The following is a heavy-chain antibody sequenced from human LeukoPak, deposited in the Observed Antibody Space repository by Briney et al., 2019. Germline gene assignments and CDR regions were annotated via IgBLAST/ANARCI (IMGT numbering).Heavy chain of an antibody. D-gene: IGHD4-11*01. CDR3: AIYADDYSSYVNWFDP. J-gene: IGHJ5*02. V-gene: IGHV1-69-2*01. Sequence: ASVKVSCKVSGYTFTDYYMHWVQQAPGKGLEWMGLVDPEDGETIYAEKFQGRVTITADTSTDTAYMELSSLRSEDTAVYYCAIYADDYSSYVNWFDPWGQGTLVTVSS. CDR1: GYTFTDYY. CDR2: VDPEDGET.